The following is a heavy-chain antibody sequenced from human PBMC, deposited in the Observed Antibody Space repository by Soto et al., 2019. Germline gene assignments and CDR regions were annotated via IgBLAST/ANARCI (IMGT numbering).Heavy chain of an antibody. CDR3: ARHRSRGYYDFWSGYYGGSYFDY. CDR2: IYYSGST. CDR1: GGSISSSSYY. J-gene: IGHJ4*02. V-gene: IGHV4-39*01. D-gene: IGHD3-3*01. Sequence: SETLSLTCTVSGGSISSSSYYWGWIRQPPGKGLEWIGSIYYSGSTYYNPSLKSRVTISVDTSKNQFSLKLSSVTAADTAVYYCARHRSRGYYDFWSGYYGGSYFDYWGQGTLVTVSS.